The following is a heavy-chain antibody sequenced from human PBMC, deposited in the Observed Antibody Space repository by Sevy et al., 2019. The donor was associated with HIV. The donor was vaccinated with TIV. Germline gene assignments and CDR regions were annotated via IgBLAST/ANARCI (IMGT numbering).Heavy chain of an antibody. CDR2: INPGTGGT. Sequence: ASVKVSCKASGYSFTGYYVHWLRQAPGQGLEWMGWINPGTGGTYFARRFQDRVTLTTGKSITTAFMELNGLTFEDTAVYYCARMGDYADTSGYYPSKYWGQGTLVTVSS. D-gene: IGHD3-22*01. CDR1: GYSFTGYY. V-gene: IGHV1-2*02. CDR3: ARMGDYADTSGYYPSKY. J-gene: IGHJ4*02.